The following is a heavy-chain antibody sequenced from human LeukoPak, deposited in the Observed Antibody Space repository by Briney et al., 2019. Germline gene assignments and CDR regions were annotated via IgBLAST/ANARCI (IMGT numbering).Heavy chain of an antibody. D-gene: IGHD3-10*01. J-gene: IGHJ3*02. Sequence: ASVKVSCKASGGTFSSYAISWVRQAPGQGLEWMGGIIPIFGTANYAQKFQGRVTITADESTSTAYMELSSLRSEDTAVYYCARALEVPHAFDIWGQGTMVTVSS. V-gene: IGHV1-69*13. CDR1: GGTFSSYA. CDR2: IIPIFGTA. CDR3: ARALEVPHAFDI.